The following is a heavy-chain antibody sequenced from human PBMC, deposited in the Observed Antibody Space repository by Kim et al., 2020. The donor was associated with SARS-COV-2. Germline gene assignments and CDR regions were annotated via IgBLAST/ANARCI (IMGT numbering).Heavy chain of an antibody. CDR3: AKEEVVPAANFDY. V-gene: IGHV3-30*02. D-gene: IGHD2-2*01. J-gene: IGHJ4*02. Sequence: YADSVKGRFTISRDNSKNTLYLQMNSLRAEDTAVYYCAKEEVVPAANFDYWGQGTLVTVSS.